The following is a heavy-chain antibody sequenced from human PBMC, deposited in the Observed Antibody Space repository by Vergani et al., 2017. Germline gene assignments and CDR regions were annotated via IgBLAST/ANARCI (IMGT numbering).Heavy chain of an antibody. D-gene: IGHD2-15*01. J-gene: IGHJ4*02. V-gene: IGHV4-39*01. CDR3: ASKRGACRAAYCHSYDF. CDR2: MDYSGST. CDR1: GDSVISTDYH. Sequence: QVQLQESGPGLVKPSETLSLTCTVSGDSVISTDYHWGWIRQPPGKGLEWIGSMDYSGSTSYNPSLESRISISFETPKNQFSLSPTSVTAADTAVYYCASKRGACRAAYCHSYDFWGPGTLVGVSS.